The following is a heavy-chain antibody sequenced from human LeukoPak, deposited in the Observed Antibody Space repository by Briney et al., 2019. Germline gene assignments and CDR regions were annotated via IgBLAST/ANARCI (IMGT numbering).Heavy chain of an antibody. CDR2: TKQDEREK. J-gene: IGHJ4*02. Sequence: QSGGSLRLSCEVSGFTFSSYWMSWVRQAPGKGLEWVANTKQDEREKYYVDSVKGRFTISRDNTRNSLYLQMNSLRAEDTAVYYCARDRGSSSGLLTYWGQGTLVTVSS. D-gene: IGHD6-6*01. CDR1: GFTFSSYW. CDR3: ARDRGSSSGLLTY. V-gene: IGHV3-7*01.